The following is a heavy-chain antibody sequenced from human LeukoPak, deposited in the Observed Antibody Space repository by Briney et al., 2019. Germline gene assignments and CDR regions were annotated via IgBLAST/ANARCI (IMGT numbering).Heavy chain of an antibody. CDR1: GFTFSSYA. CDR2: ISYDGSNK. Sequence: GGSLRLSCAASGFTFSSYAMHWVRQAPSKGLEWVAVISYDGSNKYYADSVKGRFTISRDNSKNTLYLQMNSLRAEDTAVYYCARDLLRYFDWLSYYWGQGTLVTVSS. D-gene: IGHD3-9*01. CDR3: ARDLLRYFDWLSYY. J-gene: IGHJ4*02. V-gene: IGHV3-30-3*01.